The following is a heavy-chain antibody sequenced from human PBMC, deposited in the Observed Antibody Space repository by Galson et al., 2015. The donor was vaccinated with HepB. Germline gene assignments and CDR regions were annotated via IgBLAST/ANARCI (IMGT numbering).Heavy chain of an antibody. CDR3: AREPPSGRLSEYFQD. V-gene: IGHV3-11*06. J-gene: IGHJ1*01. CDR2: ISSGGTYT. Sequence: ASGFTFSDYYMSWIRQTPGRGPEWLSCISSGGTYTKYADSVEGRFTISRDNAKNLLSLQISSLRADDTAVYYCAREPPSGRLSEYFQDWGQGTLVTVSS. CDR1: GFTFSDYY. D-gene: IGHD1-26*01.